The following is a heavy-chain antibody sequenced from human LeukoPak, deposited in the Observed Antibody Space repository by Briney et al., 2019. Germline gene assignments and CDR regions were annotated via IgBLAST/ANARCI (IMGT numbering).Heavy chain of an antibody. V-gene: IGHV3-21*01. J-gene: IGHJ4*02. CDR1: RFTFSSYT. D-gene: IGHD6-6*01. CDR2: ITGSSSDI. CDR3: ARGEYNSALDY. Sequence: PGGSLRLSCAASRFTFSSYTMNWVRRAPGKGLEWVSCITGSSSDIYYADSVKGRFTISRDNAKNSLYLEMNSLRAEDTAMYHCARGEYNSALDYWGQGTLVTVSS.